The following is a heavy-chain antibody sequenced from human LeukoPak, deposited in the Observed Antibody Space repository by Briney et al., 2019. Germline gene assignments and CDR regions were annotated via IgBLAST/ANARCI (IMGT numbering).Heavy chain of an antibody. CDR1: GGSFSGYY. D-gene: IGHD2-2*01. J-gene: IGHJ5*02. CDR3: ARGGLYCSSSSCTPDWFDP. Sequence: SETLSLTCAVYGGSFSGYYWSWIRQPPGKGLEWIGEIKHSGSTNYNPSLKSRVTISVDTSKNQFSLKLTSVTAADTGVYNCARGGLYCSSSSCTPDWFDPWGQGTLVTVSS. CDR2: IKHSGST. V-gene: IGHV4-34*01.